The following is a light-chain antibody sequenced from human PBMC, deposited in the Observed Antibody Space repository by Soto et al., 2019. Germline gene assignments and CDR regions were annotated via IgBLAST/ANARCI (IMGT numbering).Light chain of an antibody. V-gene: IGLV2-14*01. CDR2: EVS. CDR1: NSDVGAFEY. Sequence: QPVLTQPASVSGSPGQSITISCTGTNSDVGAFEYVSWYQQHPGKAPKILIYEVSNRPSGVSNRFSGSKSGNTASLTISGLQAEDEADYYCSSYTGSTTVVFGGGTKLTVL. CDR3: SSYTGSTTVV. J-gene: IGLJ2*01.